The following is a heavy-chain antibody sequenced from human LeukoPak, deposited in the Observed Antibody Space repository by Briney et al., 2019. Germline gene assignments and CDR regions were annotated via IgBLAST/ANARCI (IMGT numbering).Heavy chain of an antibody. V-gene: IGHV3-23*01. CDR3: AKSHGGTQLWQTFDY. CDR1: AFTFRSYA. D-gene: IGHD5-18*01. J-gene: IGHJ4*02. CDR2: INSGGTAT. Sequence: GGSLRLSCAASAFTFRSYAMSWARQAPGKGLEWVSAINSGGTATSYADSVKGRFTVSRDNSKNTLYLQMNSLRAEDTAVYYCAKSHGGTQLWQTFDYWGQGTLVTVSS.